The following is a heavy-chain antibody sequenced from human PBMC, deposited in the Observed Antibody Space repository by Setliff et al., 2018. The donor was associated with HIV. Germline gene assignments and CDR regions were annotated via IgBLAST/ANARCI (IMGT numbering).Heavy chain of an antibody. J-gene: IGHJ6*03. D-gene: IGHD3-10*01. CDR2: IIPMFGTA. CDR1: GGTFSNYP. CDR3: ARGADGDFHYYMDV. Sequence: SVKVSCKASGGTFSNYPITWVRQAPGQGLEWMGGIIPMFGTANYAQKFQGRVTITADASTKTAYMELSGLRSEDTAVYYCARGADGDFHYYMDVWGKGTTVTVSS. V-gene: IGHV1-69*13.